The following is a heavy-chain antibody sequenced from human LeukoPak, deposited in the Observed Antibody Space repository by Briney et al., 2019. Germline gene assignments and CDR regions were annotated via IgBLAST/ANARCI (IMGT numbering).Heavy chain of an antibody. CDR3: AGAAAGTEGYFDY. D-gene: IGHD6-13*01. Sequence: SVKVSCKASGGTFSSYAISWVRQAPGQGLEWMGRIIPIFGTANYAQKFQGRVTITTDASTSTAYMELSSLRSEDTAVYYCAGAAAGTEGYFDYWGQGTLVTVSS. CDR2: IIPIFGTA. V-gene: IGHV1-69*05. CDR1: GGTFSSYA. J-gene: IGHJ4*02.